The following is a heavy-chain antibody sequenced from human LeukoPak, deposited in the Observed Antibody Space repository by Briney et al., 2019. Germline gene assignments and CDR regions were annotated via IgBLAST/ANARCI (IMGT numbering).Heavy chain of an antibody. CDR2: INHSGST. D-gene: IGHD3-22*01. CDR1: GGSFSGYY. V-gene: IGHV4-34*01. Sequence: KPSETLSLTCAVYGGSFSGYYWSWIRQPPGKGLEWIGEINHSGSTNYNPSLKSRVTISVDTSKNQFSLKLSSVTAADTAVHYCARGITMIVVVITPYHAFDIWGQGTMVTVSS. CDR3: ARGITMIVVVITPYHAFDI. J-gene: IGHJ3*02.